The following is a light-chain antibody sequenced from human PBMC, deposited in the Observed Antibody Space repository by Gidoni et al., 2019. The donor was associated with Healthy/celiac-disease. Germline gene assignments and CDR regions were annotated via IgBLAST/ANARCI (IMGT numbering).Light chain of an antibody. CDR2: KDS. CDR1: ALPTKY. CDR3: LSADSSGTYGV. Sequence: SYELTQPPSVSVSLGQRARITCSGAALPTKYAYWYQQKPGQFPVLVIYKDSERPSGIPERFSGSSSGTIVTLTISGVQAEDEADYYCLSADSSGTYGVFGGGTKLTVL. J-gene: IGLJ2*01. V-gene: IGLV3-16*01.